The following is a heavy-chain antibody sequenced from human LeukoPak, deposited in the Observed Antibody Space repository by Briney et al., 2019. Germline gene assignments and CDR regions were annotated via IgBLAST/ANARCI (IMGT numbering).Heavy chain of an antibody. V-gene: IGHV3-23*01. CDR3: AKDEGTFDAFDI. J-gene: IGHJ3*02. CDR1: GFTFSSYA. Sequence: PGGSLRLSCAASGFTFSSYAMSWVRQAPGKGLELVSAISGSGGSTYYADSVKGRFTISRDNSKNTLYLQMNSLRGEDAAVYYCAKDEGTFDAFDIWGQGTMVTVSS. CDR2: ISGSGGST.